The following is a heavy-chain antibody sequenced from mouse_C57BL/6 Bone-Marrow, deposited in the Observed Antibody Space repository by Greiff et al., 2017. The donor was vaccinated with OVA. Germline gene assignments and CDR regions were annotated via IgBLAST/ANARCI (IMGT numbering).Heavy chain of an antibody. D-gene: IGHD2-3*01. CDR1: GFTFSSYG. Sequence: VQLQQSGGDLVKPGGSLKLSCAASGFTFSSYGMSWVRQTPDKRLEWVATISSGGSYTYYPDSVKGRFTISRDNAKNTLYLQMSRLKSEDTAMYYCARRDGYYGFDYWGQGTLVTVSA. CDR3: ARRDGYYGFDY. V-gene: IGHV5-6*01. CDR2: ISSGGSYT. J-gene: IGHJ3*01.